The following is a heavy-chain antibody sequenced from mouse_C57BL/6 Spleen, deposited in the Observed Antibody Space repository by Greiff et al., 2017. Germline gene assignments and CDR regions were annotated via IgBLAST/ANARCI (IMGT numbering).Heavy chain of an antibody. J-gene: IGHJ3*01. D-gene: IGHD1-1*01. CDR3: ARDYGSGFAY. CDR1: GYTFTSYW. Sequence: QVHVKQPGAELVRPGSSVKLSCKASGYTFTSYWMHWVKQRPIQGLEWIGNIDPSDSETHYNQKFKDKATLTVDKSSSTAYMQLGSLTSEDSAVYYCARDYGSGFAYWGQGTLVTVSA. CDR2: IDPSDSET. V-gene: IGHV1-52*01.